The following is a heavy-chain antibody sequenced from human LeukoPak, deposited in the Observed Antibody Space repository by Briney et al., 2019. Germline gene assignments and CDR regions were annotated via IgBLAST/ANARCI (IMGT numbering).Heavy chain of an antibody. CDR3: TRDKIYYGSGSYYSQSYYYYGMDV. J-gene: IGHJ6*02. D-gene: IGHD3-10*01. V-gene: IGHV3-49*04. CDR1: GFTFGDYA. Sequence: GGSLRLSCTASGFTFGDYAMSWVRQAPGKGLEWVGFIRSKAYGGTTEYAASVKGRFTISRDDSKSIAYLQMNSLKTEDTAVYYCTRDKIYYGSGSYYSQSYYYYGMDVWGQGTTVTVSS. CDR2: IRSKAYGGTT.